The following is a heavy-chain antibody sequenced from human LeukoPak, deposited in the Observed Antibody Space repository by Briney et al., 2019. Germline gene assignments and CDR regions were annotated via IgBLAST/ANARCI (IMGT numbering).Heavy chain of an antibody. Sequence: GGSLRLSCAASGFTFSSYSMNRVRQAPGKGLEWVSSISSSSSYIYYADSVKGRFTISRDNSKNTLYLQMNSLRAEDTAVYYCARERRAAFDIWGQGTMVTVSS. CDR2: ISSSSSYI. V-gene: IGHV3-21*01. CDR3: ARERRAAFDI. D-gene: IGHD1-1*01. CDR1: GFTFSSYS. J-gene: IGHJ3*02.